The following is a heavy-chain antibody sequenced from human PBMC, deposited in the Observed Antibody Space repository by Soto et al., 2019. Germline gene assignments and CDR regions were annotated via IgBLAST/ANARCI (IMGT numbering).Heavy chain of an antibody. D-gene: IGHD4-17*01. J-gene: IGHJ4*02. CDR1: GFSLSTSGVG. CDR3: PHRRDYGGNSWVRTHIWAFDY. Sequence: QITLKESGPTLVKPTQTLTLTCTFSGFSLSTSGVGVGWIRQPPGKALEWLALIYWDDDKRYSPSLKSRPTISKDSSKNQVVLPLTNMDPVDTATYYCPHRRDYGGNSWVRTHIWAFDYWRQVTRVTVYS. CDR2: IYWDDDK. V-gene: IGHV2-5*02.